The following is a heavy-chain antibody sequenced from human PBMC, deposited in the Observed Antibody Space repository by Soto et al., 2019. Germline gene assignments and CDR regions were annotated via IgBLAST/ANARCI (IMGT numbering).Heavy chain of an antibody. V-gene: IGHV4-34*01. J-gene: IGHJ6*02. CDR2: INHSGST. D-gene: IGHD3-10*01. CDR3: ARDTMVRGERNYYGMDV. CDR1: GGSFSGYY. Sequence: PSETLSLTCAVYGGSFSGYYWSWIRQPPGKGLEWIGEINHSGSTNYNPSLKSRVTISVDTSKNQFSLKLSSVTAADTAVYYCARDTMVRGERNYYGMDVWGQGTTVTVSS.